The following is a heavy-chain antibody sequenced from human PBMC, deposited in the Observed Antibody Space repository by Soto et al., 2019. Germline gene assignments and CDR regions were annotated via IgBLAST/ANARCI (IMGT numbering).Heavy chain of an antibody. Sequence: SETLSLTCTVSGGSISRYYWSWIRQPPGKGLEWIGYMYNTGSTVYNPPFKSRVTISVDTSKNQFSLKLNSVTAADTAVYYCARGMAEEQIFYYFDYWGQGALVTVSS. V-gene: IGHV4-59*01. CDR3: ARGMAEEQIFYYFDY. D-gene: IGHD3-9*01. CDR2: MYNTGST. CDR1: GGSISRYY. J-gene: IGHJ4*02.